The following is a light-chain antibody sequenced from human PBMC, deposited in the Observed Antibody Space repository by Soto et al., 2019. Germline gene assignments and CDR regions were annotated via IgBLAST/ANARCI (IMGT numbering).Light chain of an antibody. V-gene: IGKV3-20*01. Sequence: EIVLTQSPGTLSLSPGERATLSCMASHSVTSTYLAWYQQKPGQAPRLLIYGASSRATGIPDRFSGSGSGTDFTLTISRLEPEDFAVYYCQQYSSSPLTFGGGTKVEIK. CDR1: HSVTSTY. J-gene: IGKJ4*01. CDR3: QQYSSSPLT. CDR2: GAS.